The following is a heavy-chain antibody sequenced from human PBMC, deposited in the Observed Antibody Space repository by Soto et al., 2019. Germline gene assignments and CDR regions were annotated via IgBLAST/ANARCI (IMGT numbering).Heavy chain of an antibody. J-gene: IGHJ6*02. CDR3: AGGLQLQQYYDYGMDV. CDR1: GGSISSSNW. D-gene: IGHD5-18*01. Sequence: QVQLQESGPGLVKPSGTLSLTCAVSGGSISSSNWWSWVRQPPGKGLEWIGEIYHSGSTNYNPSLKRRVTISVDKSKNQFSLKLSAVTAAGTAVYYCAGGLQLQQYYDYGMDVWGQGTTVTVSS. CDR2: IYHSGST. V-gene: IGHV4-4*02.